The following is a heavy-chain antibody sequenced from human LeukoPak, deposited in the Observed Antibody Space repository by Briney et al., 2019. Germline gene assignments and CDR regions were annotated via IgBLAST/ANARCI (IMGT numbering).Heavy chain of an antibody. CDR2: ISGNGQKA. CDR1: GFTFSRFA. Sequence: GGSLRLSCSASGFTFSRFAMTWVRQLPGKGLQWVSTISGNGQKAYYGDSVTGRFSVSRDNSNNILFLQMDSLRADDSALYYCAKDANYYDSSAFFIPFDSWGKGTLVTVSS. V-gene: IGHV3-23*01. CDR3: AKDANYYDSSAFFIPFDS. J-gene: IGHJ4*02. D-gene: IGHD3-22*01.